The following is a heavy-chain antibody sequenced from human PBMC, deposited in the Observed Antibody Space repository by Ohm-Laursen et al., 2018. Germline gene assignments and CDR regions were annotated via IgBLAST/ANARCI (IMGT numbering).Heavy chain of an antibody. CDR2: ISWNSGSI. CDR3: AKSLPPLIAADDYYYYGMDV. D-gene: IGHD6-13*01. CDR1: GFTFADYA. J-gene: IGHJ6*02. V-gene: IGHV3-9*01. Sequence: SLRLSCAASGFTFADYAMHWVRQAPGKGLEWVSGISWNSGSIGYADSVKGRFTISRDNAKNSLYLQMNSLRAEDTALYYCAKSLPPLIAADDYYYYGMDVWGQGTTVTVSS.